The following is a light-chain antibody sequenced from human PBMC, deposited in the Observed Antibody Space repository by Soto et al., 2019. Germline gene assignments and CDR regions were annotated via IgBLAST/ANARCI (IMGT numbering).Light chain of an antibody. CDR3: QQYDQLPIT. V-gene: IGKV1-33*01. J-gene: IGKJ4*01. CDR2: DVF. Sequence: DIQMTQSASSLPASVGDTVTISCQASQDISKYLNWFQQKPGKAPKLLIYDVFNVETGVPSRFSGRLYGTYFTLIISNLQPEDFETYYCQQYDQLPITFGGGTKVDI. CDR1: QDISKY.